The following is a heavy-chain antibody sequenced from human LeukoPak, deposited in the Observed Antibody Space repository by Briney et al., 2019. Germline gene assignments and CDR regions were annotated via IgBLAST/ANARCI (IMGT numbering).Heavy chain of an antibody. V-gene: IGHV3-30*18. CDR2: ISYDGSKK. J-gene: IGHJ5*02. Sequence: GGSLRLSCAASRFTFSSYAMHWVRQAPGKGLEWVAVISYDGSKKNYVDSVKARFTVSRDNSKNTLYLQMNSLRSEDTAVYYCAKDRQEGIQLWTGLVNHWGQGTLVIVSS. CDR3: AKDRQEGIQLWTGLVNH. D-gene: IGHD5-18*01. CDR1: RFTFSSYA.